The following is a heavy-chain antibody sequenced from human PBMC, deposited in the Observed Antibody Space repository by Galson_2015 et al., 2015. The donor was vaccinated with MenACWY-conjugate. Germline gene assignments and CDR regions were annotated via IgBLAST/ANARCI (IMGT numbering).Heavy chain of an antibody. D-gene: IGHD1-7*01. CDR1: GDSVSRNTAA. V-gene: IGHV6-1*01. J-gene: IGHJ3*01. CDR2: TYYRSKWYS. Sequence: CAISGDSVSRNTAAWHWIRQSLSRGLEWLARTYYRSKWYSDYAVSVKSRLTLKPDTSLNHISLQLNSLTPDDTAVYYCARVNYDAFDVWGQGTRVTVSS. CDR3: ARVNYDAFDV.